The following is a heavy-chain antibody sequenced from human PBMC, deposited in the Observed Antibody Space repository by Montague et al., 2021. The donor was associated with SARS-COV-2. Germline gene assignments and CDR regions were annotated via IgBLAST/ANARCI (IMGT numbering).Heavy chain of an antibody. CDR3: ARGVVGPTVLFLEY. D-gene: IGHD1-26*01. CDR1: NYSVSSGYY. J-gene: IGHJ4*02. V-gene: IGHV4-38-2*02. CDR2: KFHSGST. Sequence: SETLSLTCTVSNYSVSSGYYWSWIRQFPGKGLEWIGFKFHSGSTXYNPSLQSRVITSVDTSKNQVSLKLRSVSAADTAVYYCARGVVGPTVLFLEYWGQGILVAVSS.